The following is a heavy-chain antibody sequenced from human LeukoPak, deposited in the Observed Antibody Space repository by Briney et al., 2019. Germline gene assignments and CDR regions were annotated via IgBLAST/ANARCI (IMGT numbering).Heavy chain of an antibody. D-gene: IGHD1-26*01. V-gene: IGHV1-2*04. CDR3: ARDDGGGLFDY. CDR2: ISPNSGGT. J-gene: IGHJ4*02. CDR1: GYTFTGYY. Sequence: ASVKVSCKASGYTFTGYYMHWVRQAPGQGLEWMGWISPNSGGTNYAQKFQGWVTMTRDTSISTAYMELSRLRSDDTAVYYRARDDGGGLFDYWGQGTLVTVSS.